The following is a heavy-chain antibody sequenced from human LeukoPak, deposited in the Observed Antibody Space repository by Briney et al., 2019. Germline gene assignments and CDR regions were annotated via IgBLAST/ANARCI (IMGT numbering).Heavy chain of an antibody. CDR3: ARDLLVPGVFMDH. CDR2: ISSDGSYI. J-gene: IGHJ4*02. D-gene: IGHD3-10*01. Sequence: GGPLRLSCAASGFTFSTYEMNWVRQAPGKGLEWVSYISSDGSYIRYADSVKGRFTVSRDSAKNSLYLQMNSLRAEDTAVYYCARDLLVPGVFMDHWGQGTLVTVSS. V-gene: IGHV3-48*03. CDR1: GFTFSTYE.